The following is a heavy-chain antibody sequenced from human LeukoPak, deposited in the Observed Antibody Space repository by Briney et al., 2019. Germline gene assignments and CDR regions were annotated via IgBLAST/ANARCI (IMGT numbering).Heavy chain of an antibody. V-gene: IGHV4-34*01. Sequence: SETLSLTCAAYGGSFSRYYWSWLRQSPGKGLEWLAEIDHRGDTNYNPSVKSRVTISVDTSKNQFSLKVRSLSAADTAVYYCARGPTISETGYFDFWGQGTLVTVSS. CDR1: GGSFSRYY. CDR3: ARGPTISETGYFDF. J-gene: IGHJ4*03. D-gene: IGHD1-1*01. CDR2: IDHRGDT.